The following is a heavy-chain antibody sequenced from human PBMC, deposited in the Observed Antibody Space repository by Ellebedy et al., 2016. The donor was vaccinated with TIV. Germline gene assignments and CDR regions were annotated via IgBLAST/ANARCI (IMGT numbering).Heavy chain of an antibody. Sequence: GESLKISCAASGFTVSSNYMSWVRQAPGKGLEWVSVIYSGGSIYYADSVKGRFTISRDNSKNTLYLQMNSLRAEDTAVYYCAREAVVVNHDDAFDMWGQGTMVTVSS. CDR1: GFTVSSNY. D-gene: IGHD3-22*01. V-gene: IGHV3-53*01. CDR2: IYSGGSI. CDR3: AREAVVVNHDDAFDM. J-gene: IGHJ3*02.